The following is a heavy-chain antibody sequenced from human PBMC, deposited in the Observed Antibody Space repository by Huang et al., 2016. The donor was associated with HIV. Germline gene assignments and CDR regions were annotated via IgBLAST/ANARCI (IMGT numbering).Heavy chain of an antibody. CDR2: ISMGDGRT. D-gene: IGHD6-13*01. V-gene: IGHV1-3*04. J-gene: IGHJ4*02. CDR3: ARQRSPDSSSHLY. CDR1: GYTFSSYA. Sequence: QVQLVQSGAEVRKPGASVRVSCKASGYTFSSYAIHWVRQAPGKSLEWMGLISMGDGRTEYVRQLQGRATITTDTSANTVYLDLSGLRSEDTAVYYCARQRSPDSSSHLYWGQGTLVTVSS.